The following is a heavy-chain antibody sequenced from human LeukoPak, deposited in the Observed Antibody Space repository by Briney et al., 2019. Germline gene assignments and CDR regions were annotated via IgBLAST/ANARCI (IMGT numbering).Heavy chain of an antibody. D-gene: IGHD4-17*01. CDR3: ARVDYGDYAEHSYFDY. Sequence: PSETLSLTCTVSGGSISSSSYYWGWIRQPPGKGLEWIGSIYYSGSTYYDPSLKSRVTISVDTSKKQFSLKLSSVTAADTAVYYCARVDYGDYAEHSYFDYWGQGTLVTVSS. J-gene: IGHJ4*02. CDR2: IYYSGST. CDR1: GGSISSSSYY. V-gene: IGHV4-39*01.